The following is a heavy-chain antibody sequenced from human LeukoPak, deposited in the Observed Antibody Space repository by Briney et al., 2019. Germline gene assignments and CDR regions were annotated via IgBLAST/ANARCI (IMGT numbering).Heavy chain of an antibody. CDR2: INHSGST. V-gene: IGHV4-34*01. CDR1: GGSFSGYY. D-gene: IGHD6-6*01. Sequence: SETLSLTCAVYGGSFSGYYWSWIRQPPGKGLEWIGEINHSGSTNYNPSLKNRVTISVDTSKNQFSLKLNSVTAADTAVYYCASNSSSGPVDYWGQGTLVTVSS. CDR3: ASNSSSGPVDY. J-gene: IGHJ4*02.